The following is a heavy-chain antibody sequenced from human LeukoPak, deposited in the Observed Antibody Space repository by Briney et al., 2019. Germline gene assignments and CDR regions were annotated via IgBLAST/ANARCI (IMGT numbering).Heavy chain of an antibody. CDR3: ARGEYSSGWYGVY. Sequence: ASVKVSCKASGYTFTSYAMNWVRQAPGQGLEWMGWINTNTGNPTYAQGFTGRFVSSLDTSVSTAYLQISSRKAEDTAVYYCARGEYSSGWYGVYWGQGTLVTVSS. CDR1: GYTFTSYA. CDR2: INTNTGNP. D-gene: IGHD6-19*01. J-gene: IGHJ4*02. V-gene: IGHV7-4-1*02.